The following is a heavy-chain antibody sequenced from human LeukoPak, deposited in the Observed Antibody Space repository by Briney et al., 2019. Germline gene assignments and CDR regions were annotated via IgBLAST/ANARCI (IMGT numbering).Heavy chain of an antibody. J-gene: IGHJ5*02. V-gene: IGHV4-31*03. D-gene: IGHD6-19*01. CDR1: GDSVSSGAYY. CDR2: VYYSGGT. Sequence: PSETLSLTCTVSGDSVSSGAYYWNWIRQHPGKGLEWLGYVYYSGGTYYNPSLKSRVAISIDTSRNQFSLKLSSVTAADTAVYYCARDFGDSSGWYRTQTGFDPWGQGTLVTVSS. CDR3: ARDFGDSSGWYRTQTGFDP.